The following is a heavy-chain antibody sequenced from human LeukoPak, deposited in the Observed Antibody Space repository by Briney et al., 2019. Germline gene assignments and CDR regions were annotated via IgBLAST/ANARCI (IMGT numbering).Heavy chain of an antibody. J-gene: IGHJ4*02. D-gene: IGHD4-17*01. CDR2: IYTSGST. CDR1: GGSISSGSYY. V-gene: IGHV4-61*02. CDR3: ASLSRGTVTTRDFDY. Sequence: SETLSLTCTVSGGSISSGSYYWSWIRQAAGKGLEWIGRIYTSGSTNYNPSLKSRVTISVDTSKNQFSLKLSSVTAADTAVYYCASLSRGTVTTRDFDYRGQGTLVTVSS.